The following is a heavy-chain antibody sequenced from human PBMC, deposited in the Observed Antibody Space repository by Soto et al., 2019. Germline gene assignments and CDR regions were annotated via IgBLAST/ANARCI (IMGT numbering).Heavy chain of an antibody. CDR1: GGSISSYY. V-gene: IGHV4-59*12. D-gene: IGHD3-10*01. J-gene: IGHJ6*02. CDR2: IYYSGST. Sequence: PSETLSLTCTVSGGSISSYYWSWIRQPPGKGLEWIGYIYYSGSTYYNPSLKSRVTISVDTSKNQFSLKLSSVTAADTAVYYCASSGIYYYSGMDVWGQGTTVTVS. CDR3: ASSGIYYYSGMDV.